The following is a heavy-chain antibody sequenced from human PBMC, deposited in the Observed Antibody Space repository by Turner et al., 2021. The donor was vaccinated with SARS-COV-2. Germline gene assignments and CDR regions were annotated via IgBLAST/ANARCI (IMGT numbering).Heavy chain of an antibody. CDR1: GGIFSSYV. J-gene: IGHJ6*02. CDR2: IIPISGTT. D-gene: IGHD3-10*01. Sequence: QVQLVQSGAEVKKPGSSVKVSCKDSGGIFSSYVISWVRQAPGQGREWMGGIIPISGTTNYAQKFQGRVTITADESTSTAYMELSSLRSEDTAVYYCARGKNYYGSGSYYPTHYYYGMDVWGQGTTVTVSS. CDR3: ARGKNYYGSGSYYPTHYYYGMDV. V-gene: IGHV1-69*01.